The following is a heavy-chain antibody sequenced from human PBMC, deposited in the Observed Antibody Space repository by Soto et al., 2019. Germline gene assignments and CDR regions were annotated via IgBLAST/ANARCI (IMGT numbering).Heavy chain of an antibody. V-gene: IGHV3-15*01. CDR2: IKSKTDGGTT. CDR1: GFTFSNAW. CDR3: LVTLLDY. J-gene: IGHJ4*02. D-gene: IGHD2-21*02. Sequence: PGGSLRLSCAASGFTFSNAWMSWVRQAPGKGLEWVCRIKSKTDGGTTDYAAPVKGRFTISRDDSKNTLYLQMNSLKTEDTAVYYCLVTLLDYWGQGTLVTVSS.